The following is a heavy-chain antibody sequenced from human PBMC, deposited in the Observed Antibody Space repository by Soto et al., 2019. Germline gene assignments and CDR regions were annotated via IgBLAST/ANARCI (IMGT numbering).Heavy chain of an antibody. Sequence: PSETLSLTCTVSGGSIHNYYWRWMRPTPGKGLVWIGHIYSIGSTKYNPSLQSRVSISSDTSKNQFFLNLTSVSAADTGVYFCARGSPRYSGNWYELFDCWGRGPRVTVSS. D-gene: IGHD6-13*01. CDR3: ARGSPRYSGNWYELFDC. CDR1: GGSIHNYY. CDR2: IYSIGST. J-gene: IGHJ4*02. V-gene: IGHV4-59*01.